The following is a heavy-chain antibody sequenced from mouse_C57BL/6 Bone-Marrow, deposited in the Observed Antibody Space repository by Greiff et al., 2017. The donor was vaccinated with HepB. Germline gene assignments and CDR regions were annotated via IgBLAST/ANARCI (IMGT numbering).Heavy chain of an antibody. D-gene: IGHD1-1*01. Sequence: VQLQQSGAELVKPGASVKLSCKASGYTFTSYWMHWVKQRPGRGLEWIGRIDPNSGGTKYNEKFKSKATLTVDKPSSTAYMQLSSLTSEDSAVYYCARDPLPVRTYAMDYWGQGTSVTVSS. J-gene: IGHJ4*01. CDR2: IDPNSGGT. V-gene: IGHV1-72*01. CDR3: ARDPLPVRTYAMDY. CDR1: GYTFTSYW.